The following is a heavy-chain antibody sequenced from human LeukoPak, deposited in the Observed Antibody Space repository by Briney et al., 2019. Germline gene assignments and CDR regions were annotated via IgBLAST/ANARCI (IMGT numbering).Heavy chain of an antibody. CDR1: GGSISSYY. CDR2: IYYSGST. D-gene: IGHD3-3*01. V-gene: IGHV4-59*12. CDR3: ARELRSSFDY. Sequence: PSETLSLTCTVAGGSISSYYWSWIRQPPGNGLEWIGYIYYSGSTNYNPSLKSRVTISVDTSKNQFSLKLSSVTAADTAVYYCARELRSSFDYWGQGTLVTVSS. J-gene: IGHJ4*02.